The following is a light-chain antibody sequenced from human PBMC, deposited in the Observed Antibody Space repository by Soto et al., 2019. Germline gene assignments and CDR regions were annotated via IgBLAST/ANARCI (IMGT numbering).Light chain of an antibody. CDR3: QQSFKTPLA. Sequence: SVSASIKDRVTITCRASQSISSYVNWYQQKPGKAPRLLISAASTLQSGVPSRFSGGGSGTDFTLTISSLQPEDFATYYCQQSFKTPLAFGQGTRLEIK. CDR2: AAS. J-gene: IGKJ5*01. V-gene: IGKV1-39*01. CDR1: QSISSY.